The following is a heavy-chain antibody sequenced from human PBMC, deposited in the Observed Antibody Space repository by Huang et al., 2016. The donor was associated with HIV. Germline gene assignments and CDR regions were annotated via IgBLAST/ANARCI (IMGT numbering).Heavy chain of an antibody. CDR1: GFSLNHKGVG. CDR3: AHIGRLGNYYMDV. Sequence: QITLKESGPTVIKPTQTLTLTCSFSGFSLNHKGVGVGWIRQPPGKALEWLVLIYWDDDERFTPSLKNRITITKDTSKNQVVFIMTNLDPMDTGTYYCAHIGRLGNYYMDVWGNGTTVTVSS. D-gene: IGHD7-27*01. V-gene: IGHV2-5*02. J-gene: IGHJ6*03. CDR2: IYWDDDE.